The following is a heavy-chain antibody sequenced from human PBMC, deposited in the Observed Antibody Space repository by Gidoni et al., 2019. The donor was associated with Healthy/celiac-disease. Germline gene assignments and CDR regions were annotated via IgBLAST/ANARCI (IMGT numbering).Heavy chain of an antibody. CDR1: GYPLHELS. D-gene: IGHD1-26*01. V-gene: IGHV1-24*01. CDR3: ATSGRSGSYRVTYYYGMDV. Sequence: QVQLVQSGAEVKKPGASVKVSCKVSGYPLHELSMHWVRQAPGKGLEWMGGFDPEDGETIYAQKFQGRVTMTEDTSTDTAYMELSSLRSEDTAVYYCATSGRSGSYRVTYYYGMDVWGQGTTVTVSS. CDR2: FDPEDGET. J-gene: IGHJ6*02.